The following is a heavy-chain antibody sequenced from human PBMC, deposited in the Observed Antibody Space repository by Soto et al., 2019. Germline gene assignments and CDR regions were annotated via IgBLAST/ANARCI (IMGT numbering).Heavy chain of an antibody. V-gene: IGHV3-30*04. CDR2: ISYDGSNK. Sequence: GGSLRLSCAASGFTFSSYAMHWVRQAPGKGLEWVAVISYDGSNKYYADSVKGRFTISRDNSKNTLYLQMNSLRAEDTAVYYCARDPTASNWGLTDYWGQGTLVTVSS. CDR1: GFTFSSYA. CDR3: ARDPTASNWGLTDY. J-gene: IGHJ4*02. D-gene: IGHD7-27*01.